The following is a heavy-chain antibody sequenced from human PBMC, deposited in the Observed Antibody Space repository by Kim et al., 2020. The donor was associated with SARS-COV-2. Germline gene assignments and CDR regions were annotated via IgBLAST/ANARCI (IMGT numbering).Heavy chain of an antibody. CDR1: GGSFSGYY. CDR2: INHSGST. V-gene: IGHV4-34*01. D-gene: IGHD3-10*01. Sequence: SETLSLTCAVYGGSFSGYYWSWIRQPPGKGLEWIGEINHSGSTNYNPSLKSRVTISVDTSKNQFSLKLSSVTAADTAVYYCARFRVFGSGSYYNAFHYYGMDVWGQGTTVTVSS. J-gene: IGHJ6*02. CDR3: ARFRVFGSGSYYNAFHYYGMDV.